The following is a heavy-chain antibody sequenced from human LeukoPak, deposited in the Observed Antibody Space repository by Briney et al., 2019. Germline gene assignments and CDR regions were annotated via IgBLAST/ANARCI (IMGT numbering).Heavy chain of an antibody. D-gene: IGHD1-1*01. J-gene: IGHJ4*02. V-gene: IGHV1-24*01. CDR1: GHTLIALS. Sequence: SVKVSCKVSGHTLIALSMHWVRQAPGKGVEWLGGFEPEDGETIYAQQFQGRVTMTEDTSTDTAYMELSSLRSEDTAVYYCAASSPQNWKTHEYWGQGTLVTVSS. CDR2: FEPEDGET. CDR3: AASSPQNWKTHEY.